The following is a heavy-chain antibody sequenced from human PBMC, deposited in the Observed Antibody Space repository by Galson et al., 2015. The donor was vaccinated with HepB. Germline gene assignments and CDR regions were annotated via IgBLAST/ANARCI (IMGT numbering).Heavy chain of an antibody. CDR2: IKAKGDGGTT. Sequence: SLRLSCAASGFTFRSAWMSWVRQAPGKGLEWVGRIKAKGDGGTTDYAAPVRGRFTISRDDSKNTLYLEMNSLKTEDTAVYYCTADLYCGSDCNLITRGMDVWGQGTTVTVSS. D-gene: IGHD2-21*02. V-gene: IGHV3-15*01. CDR3: TADLYCGSDCNLITRGMDV. J-gene: IGHJ6*02. CDR1: GFTFRSAW.